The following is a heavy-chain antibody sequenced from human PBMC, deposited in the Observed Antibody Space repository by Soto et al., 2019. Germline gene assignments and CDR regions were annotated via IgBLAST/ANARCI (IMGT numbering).Heavy chain of an antibody. CDR3: AHRLGIAAAGMWRY. CDR1: GFSLSTYGVG. Sequence: QITLKESGATLVKPTQTVTLTCSFSGFSLSTYGVGVGWIRQPPGKALEWLALIYWNDDKAYSPSLKSRLTIPKDSDKNQVVLTMTNMDPVDTGTYYCAHRLGIAAAGMWRYWGQGTLVTVSS. CDR2: IYWNDDK. V-gene: IGHV2-5*01. J-gene: IGHJ4*02. D-gene: IGHD6-13*01.